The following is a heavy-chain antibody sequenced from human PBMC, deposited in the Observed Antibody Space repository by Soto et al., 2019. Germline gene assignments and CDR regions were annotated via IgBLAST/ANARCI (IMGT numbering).Heavy chain of an antibody. CDR3: ASRLRFLEWLPTSRAYYGMDV. CDR1: GGTYSSYA. J-gene: IGHJ6*02. CDR2: IIPIFGTA. Sequence: SVKLSCKASGGTYSSYAISWVRQAPGQGLEWMGGIIPIFGTANYAQKFQGRVTITADESTSTAYMELSSLRSEDTAVYYCASRLRFLEWLPTSRAYYGMDVWGQGTTVTVSS. V-gene: IGHV1-69*13. D-gene: IGHD3-3*01.